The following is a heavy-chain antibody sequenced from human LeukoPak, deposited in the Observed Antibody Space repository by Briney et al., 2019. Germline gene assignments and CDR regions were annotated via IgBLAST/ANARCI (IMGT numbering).Heavy chain of an antibody. D-gene: IGHD5-18*01. CDR3: AKDRAAMAYYYFDY. CDR2: IIPIFHTP. CDR1: GYTFTSYY. J-gene: IGHJ4*02. Sequence: SVKVSCKASGYTFTSYYMHWVRQAPGQGLEWMGGIIPIFHTPHYAQKFQGKVTITTDESANTAFMELSSLRAEDTAVYYCAKDRAAMAYYYFDYWGQGTLVTVSS. V-gene: IGHV1-69*05.